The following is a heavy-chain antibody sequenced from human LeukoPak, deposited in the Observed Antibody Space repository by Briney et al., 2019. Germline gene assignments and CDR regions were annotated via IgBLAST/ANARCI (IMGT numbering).Heavy chain of an antibody. Sequence: SETLSLTCTVSGGSISSYYWSWIRQPPGKGLEWIGYIYYSGSTNYNPSLKSRVTISIDTSKNQFSLRLSSVTAADTAVYYCARGFTLFDPWGQGTLVTVSS. J-gene: IGHJ5*02. V-gene: IGHV4-59*01. D-gene: IGHD2/OR15-2a*01. CDR3: ARGFTLFDP. CDR2: IYYSGST. CDR1: GGSISSYY.